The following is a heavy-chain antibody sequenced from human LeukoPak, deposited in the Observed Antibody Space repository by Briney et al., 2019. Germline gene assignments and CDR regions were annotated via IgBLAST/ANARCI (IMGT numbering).Heavy chain of an antibody. D-gene: IGHD3-22*01. Sequence: PGGSLRLSCAASGFTFSSYAMSWVRQAPGKGLEWVSAISGSGGSTYYADSVKGRFTISRDNSKNTLYLQMNSLRAEDTAVYYRAKGRYYYDSSDAFDIWGQGTMVTVSS. CDR2: ISGSGGST. CDR1: GFTFSSYA. J-gene: IGHJ3*02. V-gene: IGHV3-23*01. CDR3: AKGRYYYDSSDAFDI.